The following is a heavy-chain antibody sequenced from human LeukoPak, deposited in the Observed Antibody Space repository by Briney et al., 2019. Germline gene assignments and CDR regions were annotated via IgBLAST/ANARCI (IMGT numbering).Heavy chain of an antibody. D-gene: IGHD3-10*01. V-gene: IGHV3-30*18. CDR2: ISYDGSNK. CDR1: GFTFSNYG. Sequence: GGSLRLSCAASGFTFSNYGMHWVRQAPGKGLEWVAVISYDGSNKYYADSVKGRFTISRDNSKNTLYLQMNSLRAEDTAVYYCAKDIGLWFGESLGAFDIWGQGTMVTVSS. CDR3: AKDIGLWFGESLGAFDI. J-gene: IGHJ3*02.